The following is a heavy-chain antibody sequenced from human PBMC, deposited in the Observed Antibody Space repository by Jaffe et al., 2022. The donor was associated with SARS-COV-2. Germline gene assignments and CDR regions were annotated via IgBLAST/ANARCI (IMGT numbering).Heavy chain of an antibody. V-gene: IGHV4-39*01. CDR3: ARHTSWLGGMDV. Sequence: QLQLQESGPGLVKPSETLSLTCIVSGGSISSGSYYWGWVRQPPGKGLEWIGSIYYSGSTYYNPSLKSRVTISVDTSKNQFSLKLSSVTAADTAVFYCARHTSWLGGMDVWGQGTTVTVSS. D-gene: IGHD2-2*01. CDR1: GGSISSGSYY. J-gene: IGHJ6*02. CDR2: IYYSGST.